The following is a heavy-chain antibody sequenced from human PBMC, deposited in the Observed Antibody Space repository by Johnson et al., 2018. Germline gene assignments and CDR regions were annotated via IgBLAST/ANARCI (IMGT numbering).Heavy chain of an antibody. V-gene: IGHV3-30*18. Sequence: QMQLVESGGGVVQPGRSLGLSCAASGFTFSSYVMHWVRQAPGKGLEWVAVISYDGRNKYNADTVKGRFTISRDNSKNTLCLQMHRRRAEDTAGYYCAKDSRQGYSYGPQPGDAFDIWGQGTMVTVSS. CDR2: ISYDGRNK. CDR3: AKDSRQGYSYGPQPGDAFDI. J-gene: IGHJ3*02. D-gene: IGHD5-18*01. CDR1: GFTFSSYV.